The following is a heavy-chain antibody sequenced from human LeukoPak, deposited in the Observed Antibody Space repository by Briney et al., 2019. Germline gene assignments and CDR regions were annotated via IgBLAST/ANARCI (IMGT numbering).Heavy chain of an antibody. Sequence: SETLSLTCTVSGGSISSYYWSWIRQPPGKGLEWIGYIYYSGSTNYNPSLKSRVTISVDTSKNQFSLKLSSVTAADTAVYYCASQDMVRGGEANYWGQGTLVTVSS. V-gene: IGHV4-59*01. CDR3: ASQDMVRGGEANY. D-gene: IGHD3-10*01. CDR2: IYYSGST. J-gene: IGHJ4*02. CDR1: GGSISSYY.